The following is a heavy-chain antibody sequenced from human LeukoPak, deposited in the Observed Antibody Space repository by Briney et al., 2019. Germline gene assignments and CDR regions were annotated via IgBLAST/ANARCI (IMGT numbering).Heavy chain of an antibody. Sequence: ASVKVSCKASGYTFSAYYMHWVRQAPGQGLEWMGWISPRGGTNYAQKFQGWVTMTRDTSISTAYMELSRLRSDDTAVYYCARDRGREDSSGWYAAQHWGQGTLVTVSS. V-gene: IGHV1-2*04. CDR1: GYTFSAYY. J-gene: IGHJ1*01. CDR3: ARDRGREDSSGWYAAQH. D-gene: IGHD6-19*01. CDR2: ISPRGGT.